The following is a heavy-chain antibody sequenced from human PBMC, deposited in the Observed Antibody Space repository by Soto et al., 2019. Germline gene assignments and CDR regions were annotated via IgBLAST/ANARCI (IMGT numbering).Heavy chain of an antibody. J-gene: IGHJ6*02. CDR2: IRHDGNI. CDR1: GYSISSGYY. CDR3: ARARITMVREVIKYNMDV. Sequence: SETLSLTCGVSGYSISSGYYWGWIRQPPGKGLEWIGSIRHDGNIYYNPSLKSRVTISVGTSKNQFSLNLRSVTATDTGIYYCARARITMVREVIKYNMDVWGQGTTVTVSS. D-gene: IGHD3-10*01. V-gene: IGHV4-38-2*01.